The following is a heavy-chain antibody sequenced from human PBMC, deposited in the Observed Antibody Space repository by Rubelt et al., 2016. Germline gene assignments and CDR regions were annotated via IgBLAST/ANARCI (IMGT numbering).Heavy chain of an antibody. D-gene: IGHD2-8*01. CDR2: ISGFHGDT. CDR1: GYTFTGYY. CDR3: ARGGMYSPDY. Sequence: QVQLVQSGAEVKKPGASVKVSCKASGYTFTGYYMHWVRQAPGQGLEWMGWISGFHGDTKYAQQFQGKVTMTTETSTGKAYMELMGRRSDDTAVYYCARGGMYSPDYWGQGTLVTVSA. V-gene: IGHV1-18*04. J-gene: IGHJ4*02.